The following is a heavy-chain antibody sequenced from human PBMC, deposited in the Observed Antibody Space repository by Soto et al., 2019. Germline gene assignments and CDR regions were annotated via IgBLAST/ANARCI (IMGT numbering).Heavy chain of an antibody. CDR3: AREEAGWFDP. CDR2: IYYSGST. D-gene: IGHD6-13*01. CDR1: GGSISNYY. V-gene: IGHV4-59*01. Sequence: SETLSLTCTVSGGSISNYYWSWIRQPPGKGLEWIGYIYYSGSTNYNPSLKSRVTISVDTSKNQSSLKLSSVTAADTAVYYCAREEAGWFDPWGQGTLVTVSS. J-gene: IGHJ5*02.